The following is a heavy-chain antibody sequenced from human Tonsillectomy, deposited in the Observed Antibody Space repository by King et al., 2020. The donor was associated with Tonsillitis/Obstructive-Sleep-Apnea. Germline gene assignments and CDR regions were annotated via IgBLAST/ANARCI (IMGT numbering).Heavy chain of an antibody. CDR1: GGSISSSSYY. J-gene: IGHJ4*02. Sequence: LQLQESGPGLVKPSETMSLTCTVSGGSISSSSYYWGWIRQPPGKGLEWIGSIYYSGSTYYNPSLKSRVTISVDTSKNQFYLKLSSVTAADTAVYYCARHTQQWELIDVELDYWGQGTLVTVSS. D-gene: IGHD1-26*01. CDR2: IYYSGST. CDR3: ARHTQQWELIDVELDY. V-gene: IGHV4-39*01.